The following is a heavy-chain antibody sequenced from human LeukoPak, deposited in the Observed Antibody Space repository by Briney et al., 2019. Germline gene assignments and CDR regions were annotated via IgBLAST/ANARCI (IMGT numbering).Heavy chain of an antibody. J-gene: IGHJ5*02. V-gene: IGHV4-39*07. D-gene: IGHD3-10*01. Sequence: PSETLSLTCTVSGGSISSSSYYWGWIRQPPGKGLEWIGSIYYSGSTYYNPSLKSRVTISVDTSKNQFSLKLSSVTAADTAVYYCAREHYYGSGSSQIDPWGQGTLVTVSS. CDR3: AREHYYGSGSSQIDP. CDR1: GGSISSSSYY. CDR2: IYYSGST.